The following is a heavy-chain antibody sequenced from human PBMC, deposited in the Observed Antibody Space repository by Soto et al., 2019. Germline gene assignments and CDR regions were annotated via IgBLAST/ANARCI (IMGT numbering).Heavy chain of an antibody. Sequence: LRLSCAASGFTFSSYSMNWVRQAPGKGLEWVSYISSSSSTIYYADSVKGRFTISRDNAKNSLYLQMNSLRDEDTAVYYCARDWVRVGATGYGMDVWGQGTTVTVSS. V-gene: IGHV3-48*02. J-gene: IGHJ6*02. D-gene: IGHD1-26*01. CDR1: GFTFSSYS. CDR3: ARDWVRVGATGYGMDV. CDR2: ISSSSSTI.